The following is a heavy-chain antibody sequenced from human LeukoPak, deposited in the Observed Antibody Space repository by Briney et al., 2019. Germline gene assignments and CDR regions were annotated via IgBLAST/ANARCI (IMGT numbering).Heavy chain of an antibody. CDR3: ARVELYASGWYGSIDY. Sequence: GRPLRLSCAASGFTFSSYGMHWVRQAPGKGLDWVAVISYDGTNKYYADSVRGRFTISRDNSKNTLYLQMDSLRTEDTAVYYCARVELYASGWYGSIDYWGQGTLVAVSS. J-gene: IGHJ4*02. CDR2: ISYDGTNK. V-gene: IGHV3-30*03. CDR1: GFTFSSYG. D-gene: IGHD6-19*01.